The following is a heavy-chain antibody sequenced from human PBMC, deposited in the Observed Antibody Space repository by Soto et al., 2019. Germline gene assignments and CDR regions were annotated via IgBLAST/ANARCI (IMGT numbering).Heavy chain of an antibody. V-gene: IGHV4-34*01. J-gene: IGHJ3*01. D-gene: IGHD3-3*01. CDR1: GGSFSGYY. Sequence: KPSETLSLTCAVYGGSFSGYYWGWFRQPPGKGLEWIGEVNHSGNINYNPSLKTRLTVSVDTSKNQFSLKLSSMTAADTAVYFCARGSHFDFSSGYADSFDVWGQGTVVTVSS. CDR2: VNHSGNI. CDR3: ARGSHFDFSSGYADSFDV.